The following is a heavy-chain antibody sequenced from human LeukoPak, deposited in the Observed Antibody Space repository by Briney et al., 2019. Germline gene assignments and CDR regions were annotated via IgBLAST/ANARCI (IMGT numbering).Heavy chain of an antibody. V-gene: IGHV3-21*01. Sequence: GGSLRLSCAASGFTFSSYRMNWVRQAPGKGLEWVSSISSSSSYIYYADSVKGRFTIFRDNAENSLYLQMNSLRAEDTAVYYCAKGDQDIVVVPAAIAYYGMDVWGQGTTVTVSS. CDR1: GFTFSSYR. CDR3: AKGDQDIVVVPAAIAYYGMDV. J-gene: IGHJ6*02. D-gene: IGHD2-2*02. CDR2: ISSSSSYI.